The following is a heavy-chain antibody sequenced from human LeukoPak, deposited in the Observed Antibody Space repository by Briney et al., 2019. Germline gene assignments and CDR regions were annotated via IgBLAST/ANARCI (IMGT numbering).Heavy chain of an antibody. CDR2: INHSGST. D-gene: IGHD3-16*02. V-gene: IGHV4-34*01. CDR1: GGSFSGYY. CDR3: ARGWGLRLGELSPRPSDY. Sequence: SETLSLTCAVYGGSFSGYYWSWIRQPPGKGLEWIGVINHSGSTNYNPSLKSRVTISVDTSKNQFSLKLSSVTAADTAVYYCARGWGLRLGELSPRPSDYWGQGTLVTVSS. J-gene: IGHJ4*02.